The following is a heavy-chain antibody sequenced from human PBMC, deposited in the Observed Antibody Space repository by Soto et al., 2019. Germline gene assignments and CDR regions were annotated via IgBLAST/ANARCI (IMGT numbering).Heavy chain of an antibody. J-gene: IGHJ1*01. Sequence: QVQLVESGGGVVQPGRSLRLSCAASGFTFSSYGMHWVRQAPGKGLEWVAVIWYDGSNKYYADSVKGRFTISRDNSKNTLYLQMNSLRAEDTAVYYSARSYYYDSSGYYRSFFQHWGQGTLVTVSS. CDR1: GFTFSSYG. V-gene: IGHV3-33*01. CDR3: ARSYYYDSSGYYRSFFQH. D-gene: IGHD3-22*01. CDR2: IWYDGSNK.